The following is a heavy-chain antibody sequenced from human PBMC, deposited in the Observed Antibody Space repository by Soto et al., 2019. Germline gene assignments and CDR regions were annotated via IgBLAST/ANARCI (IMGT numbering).Heavy chain of an antibody. J-gene: IGHJ3*02. CDR2: IYNSGIT. V-gene: IGHV4-59*01. Sequence: SETLSLTCTVSGGSISSYYWSWIRQPPGKGLEWIGYIYNSGITTYNPSLNSRVTISVDTSKNQLSLKLSSVTAADTAVYYCARDPGPGAFDIWGQGTMVTVSS. D-gene: IGHD7-27*01. CDR3: ARDPGPGAFDI. CDR1: GGSISSYY.